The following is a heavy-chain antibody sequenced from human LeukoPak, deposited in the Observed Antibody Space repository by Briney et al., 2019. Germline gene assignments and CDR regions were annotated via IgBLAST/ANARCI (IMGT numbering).Heavy chain of an antibody. Sequence: SVKVSCKASGGTFSSYTISWVRQAPGQGLEWMGGIIPIFGTANYAQKFQGRVTITADESTSTAYMELSSLRSEDTAVYYYAREREDYGDYGPRYYYYGMDVWGKGTTVTVSS. J-gene: IGHJ6*04. CDR2: IIPIFGTA. CDR3: AREREDYGDYGPRYYYYGMDV. CDR1: GGTFSSYT. D-gene: IGHD4-17*01. V-gene: IGHV1-69*01.